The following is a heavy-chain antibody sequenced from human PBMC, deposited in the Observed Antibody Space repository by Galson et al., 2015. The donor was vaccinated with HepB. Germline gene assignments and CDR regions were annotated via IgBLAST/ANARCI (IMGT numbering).Heavy chain of an antibody. CDR3: ARDGGSGWYPSYYFDY. Sequence: SLRLSCAASGFTFSSYAMHWVRQAPGKGLEWVAVISYDGSNKYYADSVKGRFTISRDNSKNTLYLQMNSLRAEDTAVYYCARDGGSGWYPSYYFDYWGQGTLVTVSS. CDR2: ISYDGSNK. CDR1: GFTFSSYA. V-gene: IGHV3-30-3*01. J-gene: IGHJ4*02. D-gene: IGHD6-19*01.